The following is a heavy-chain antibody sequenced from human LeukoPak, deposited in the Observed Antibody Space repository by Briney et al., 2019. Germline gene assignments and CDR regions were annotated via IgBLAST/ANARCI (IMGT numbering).Heavy chain of an antibody. CDR2: IYENGGTT. Sequence: GGSLRLSCVGSGFTFRSHAMSWVRQAPEKGLEFVSGIYENGGTTYYADSVKGRFSISRDNPKNTLYLQMNSLRAEDTAVYYCAKRPIAAAGAPFDYWGQGTLVTVSS. J-gene: IGHJ4*02. CDR1: GFTFRSHA. CDR3: AKRPIAAAGAPFDY. V-gene: IGHV3-23*01. D-gene: IGHD6-13*01.